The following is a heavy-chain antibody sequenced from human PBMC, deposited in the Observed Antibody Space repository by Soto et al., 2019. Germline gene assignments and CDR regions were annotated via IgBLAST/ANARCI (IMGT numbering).Heavy chain of an antibody. CDR1: GYTFTSYY. CDR2: INPSARST. J-gene: IGHJ4*02. V-gene: IGHV1-46*04. Sequence: ASVKVSCKASGYTFTSYYMHWVRQAPGQGLEWVGMINPSARSTSYAQKLRGRLTMDRDTSTTTVYMELSRLTFEDMAVYFCARDNSAANGVLDHWGQGTLVTVSS. CDR3: ARDNSAANGVLDH. D-gene: IGHD1-1*01.